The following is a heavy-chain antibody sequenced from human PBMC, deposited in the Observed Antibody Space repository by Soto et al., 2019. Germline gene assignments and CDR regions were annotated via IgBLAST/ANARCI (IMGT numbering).Heavy chain of an antibody. CDR2: ISAYNGNT. D-gene: IGHD6-19*01. V-gene: IGHV1-18*01. CDR3: AKVAVAGTAFDI. J-gene: IGHJ3*02. CDR1: GYTFTSYG. Sequence: ASVKVSCKASGYTFTSYGISWVRQAPGQGLGWMGWISAYNGNTNYAQKLQGRVTMTTDTSTSTAYMELRSLRSDDTAVYYCAKVAVAGTAFDIWGQGTMVTVSS.